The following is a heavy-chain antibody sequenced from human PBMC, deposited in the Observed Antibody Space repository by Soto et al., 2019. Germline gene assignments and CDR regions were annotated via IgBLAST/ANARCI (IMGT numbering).Heavy chain of an antibody. CDR2: IYYSGST. D-gene: IGHD2-2*01. CDR1: GGSVSSGSYY. V-gene: IGHV4-61*01. Sequence: PSETLSLTCTVSGGSVSSGSYYWSWIRQPPGKGLEWIGYIYYSGSTNYNPSLKSRVTISVDTSKNQFSLKLSSVTAADTAVYYCARDLDCISTSCLSPGYGMDVWGQGTTVTVSS. CDR3: ARDLDCISTSCLSPGYGMDV. J-gene: IGHJ6*02.